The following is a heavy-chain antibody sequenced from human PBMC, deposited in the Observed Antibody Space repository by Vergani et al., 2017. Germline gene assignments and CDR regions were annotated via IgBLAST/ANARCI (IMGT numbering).Heavy chain of an antibody. Sequence: QVQLVQSGAEVKKPGASVKVSCKASGYTFTGYYMHWVRQAPGQGLEWMGWINPNSGGTNYAQKFQGRVTMTRDTSSSTAYMELSRLRSDDTAVYYCARLPSMTTVTTSYYYYYMDVWGKGTTVTVSS. D-gene: IGHD4-17*01. CDR3: ARLPSMTTVTTSYYYYYMDV. J-gene: IGHJ6*03. V-gene: IGHV1-2*02. CDR2: INPNSGGT. CDR1: GYTFTGYY.